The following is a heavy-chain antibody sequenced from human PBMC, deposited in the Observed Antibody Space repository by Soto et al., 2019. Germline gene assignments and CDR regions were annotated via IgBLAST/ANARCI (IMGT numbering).Heavy chain of an antibody. V-gene: IGHV6-1*01. J-gene: IGHJ4*02. CDR3: ARGSDSSFDY. CDR1: GDSVSSNSAA. CDR2: TYYRSKWYN. D-gene: IGHD2-21*02. Sequence: LSLTCAISGDSVSSNSAAWNWIRQSPARGLEWLGRTYYRSKWYNDYVVSMKSRLTINPDTSKNQFSLQLNSVTPEDTAVYYCARGSDSSFDYWGQGSLVTVSS.